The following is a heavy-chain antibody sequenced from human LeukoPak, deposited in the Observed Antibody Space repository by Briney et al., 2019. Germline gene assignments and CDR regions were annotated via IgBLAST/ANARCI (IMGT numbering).Heavy chain of an antibody. D-gene: IGHD3-16*01. J-gene: IGHJ4*02. CDR1: GGPISNYY. CDR2: IYYSGST. V-gene: IGHV4-59*01. CDR3: ARDGGYYFDY. Sequence: PSETQSLTCTVSGGPISNYYWSWIRQPPGKGLEWIGYIYYSGSTNYNPSLKSRVTISVDTSKNHFSLKLNSVTAADTAVYYCARDGGYYFDYWGQGALVTVSS.